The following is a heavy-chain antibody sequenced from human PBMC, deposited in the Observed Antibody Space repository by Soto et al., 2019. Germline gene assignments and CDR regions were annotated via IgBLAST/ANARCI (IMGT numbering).Heavy chain of an antibody. Sequence: PVGFLRLPWAASGCNFISFAMSRVRQAPGKGMEWVSAISGSGGSTYYADSVEGRFTISRDNSKNTLYLQMNSLRAEDTAVYYCAKRAVGYCSSTSCYGYYYYYMDVWGKGTTVTVSS. D-gene: IGHD2-2*01. V-gene: IGHV3-23*01. J-gene: IGHJ6*03. CDR3: AKRAVGYCSSTSCYGYYYYYMDV. CDR2: ISGSGGST. CDR1: GCNFISFA.